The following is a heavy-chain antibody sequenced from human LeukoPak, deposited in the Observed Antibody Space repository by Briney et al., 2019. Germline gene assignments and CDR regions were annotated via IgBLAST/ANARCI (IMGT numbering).Heavy chain of an antibody. CDR3: ARGLDDINY. J-gene: IGHJ4*02. CDR1: GFTFSSNW. Sequence: GGSLRLSCAASGFTFSSNWMSWVRQAPGKGLEWVGNIQPDGSEQYPVDSVKGRFTISRDNAKNTLYLQMNSLRAEDTAVYYCARGLDDINYWGQGTLVTVSS. V-gene: IGHV3-7*01. D-gene: IGHD3-9*01. CDR2: IQPDGSEQ.